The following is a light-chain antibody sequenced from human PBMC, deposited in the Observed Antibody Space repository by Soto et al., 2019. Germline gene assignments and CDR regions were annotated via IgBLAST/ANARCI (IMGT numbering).Light chain of an antibody. Sequence: EIVLTQSPATLSLSPGERATLSCRASQSISTYLAWYQQKPGQAPRLLIYDASNRATGIPARFSGSGSGTDFTLTISSIEPEDFEVYYCQQRSSWPTRLYTFGQGTRLEIK. CDR1: QSISTY. J-gene: IGKJ2*01. V-gene: IGKV3-11*01. CDR2: DAS. CDR3: QQRSSWPTRLYT.